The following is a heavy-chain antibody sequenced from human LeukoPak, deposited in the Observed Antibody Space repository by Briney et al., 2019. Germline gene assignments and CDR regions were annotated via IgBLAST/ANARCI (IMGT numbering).Heavy chain of an antibody. CDR3: ARGLYCSGGSCYGRFDY. CDR2: ISSSSSTI. J-gene: IGHJ4*02. D-gene: IGHD2-15*01. CDR1: GFTFSNYN. Sequence: GGSLRLSCAASGFTFSNYNMNWVRQAPGRGLEWVSYISSSSSTIYYADSVKGRFTISRDNAKNSLYLQMNSLRAEDTAVYYCARGLYCSGGSCYGRFDYWGQGTLVAVSS. V-gene: IGHV3-48*01.